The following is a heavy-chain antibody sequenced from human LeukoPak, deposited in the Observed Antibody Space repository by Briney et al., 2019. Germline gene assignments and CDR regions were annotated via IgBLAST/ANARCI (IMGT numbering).Heavy chain of an antibody. CDR2: ISWNSGKI. D-gene: IGHD1-26*01. J-gene: IGHJ4*02. CDR3: AKAITYSGSYCFDY. Sequence: TGGSLRLSCAASGFTFDNYAMHWVRQAPGKGLEWGSSISWNSGKIDYADSVKGRFTISRDNAKNSLYLQMNSLRAEDTALYYCAKAITYSGSYCFDYWGQGTLVTVSS. CDR1: GFTFDNYA. V-gene: IGHV3-9*01.